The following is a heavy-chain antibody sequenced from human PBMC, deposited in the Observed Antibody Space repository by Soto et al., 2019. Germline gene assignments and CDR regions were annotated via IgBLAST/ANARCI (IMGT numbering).Heavy chain of an antibody. J-gene: IGHJ4*02. D-gene: IGHD2-15*01. V-gene: IGHV4-30-2*01. CDR2: IYSGTA. CDR3: AREDSGAFFDF. Sequence: TSETLSLTCAVSGGSIISGGYSWSWIRQPPGKGLEWIGYIYSGTAHYNPSLESRVTIAMDRSKNQVSLSLKSVTAADTAVYYCAREDSGAFFDFWGQGTQVTVSS. CDR1: GGSIISGGYS.